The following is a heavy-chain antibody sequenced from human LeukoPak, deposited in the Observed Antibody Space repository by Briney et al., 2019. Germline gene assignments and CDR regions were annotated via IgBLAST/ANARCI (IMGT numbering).Heavy chain of an antibody. D-gene: IGHD3-22*01. Sequence: PSETLSLTCAVSGYSISSGYYWGWIRQPPGKGLEWIGYIYYSGSTNYNPSLKSRVTISVDTSKNQFSLKLSSVTAADTAVYYCARLVRRYDSSGYYHYFDYWGQGTLVTVSS. V-gene: IGHV4-61*01. CDR2: IYYSGST. CDR3: ARLVRRYDSSGYYHYFDY. CDR1: GYSISSGYY. J-gene: IGHJ4*02.